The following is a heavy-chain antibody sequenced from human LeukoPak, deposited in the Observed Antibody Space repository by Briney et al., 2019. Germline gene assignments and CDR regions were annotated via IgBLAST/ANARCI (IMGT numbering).Heavy chain of an antibody. J-gene: IGHJ6*02. CDR1: GGSISSSNW. D-gene: IGHD3-22*01. Sequence: SETLSLTCAVSGGSISSSNWWSWVRQPPGKGLEWIGEIYHSGSTNYNPSLKSRVTISVDTSKNQFSLKLSSVTAADTAVYYCARDRGYYDSSGYYYIVGYYYYYGMDVWGQGTTVTVSS. V-gene: IGHV4-4*02. CDR3: ARDRGYYDSSGYYYIVGYYYYYGMDV. CDR2: IYHSGST.